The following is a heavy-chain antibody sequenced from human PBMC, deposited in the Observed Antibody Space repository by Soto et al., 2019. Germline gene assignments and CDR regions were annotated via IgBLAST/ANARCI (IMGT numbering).Heavy chain of an antibody. CDR3: ARNGLGETGANYGMDV. D-gene: IGHD3-16*01. J-gene: IGHJ6*02. CDR1: GGSISSGDYY. Sequence: SETLSLTCTVSGGSISSGDYYWSWIRQPPGKGLEWIGYIYYSGSTYYNPSLKSRVTISVDTSKNQFSLKLSSVTAADTAVYYCARNGLGETGANYGMDVWGQGTTVTVSS. V-gene: IGHV4-30-4*01. CDR2: IYYSGST.